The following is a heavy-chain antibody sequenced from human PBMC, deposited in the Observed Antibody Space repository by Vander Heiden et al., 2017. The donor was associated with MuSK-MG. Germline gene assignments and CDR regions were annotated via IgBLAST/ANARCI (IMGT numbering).Heavy chain of an antibody. D-gene: IGHD4-17*01. Sequence: QVQLVQSGAEVQKPGASAKVSCKASAYPFTSYYMHWVRQAPGQGLEWMGIINPRGGSTSYEQKFQGRVTMTRDTSTSTVYMELSSLRSEDTAVYYCARGGTNYGDYFDYWGQGTLVTVSS. V-gene: IGHV1-46*03. CDR2: INPRGGST. CDR1: AYPFTSYY. J-gene: IGHJ4*02. CDR3: ARGGTNYGDYFDY.